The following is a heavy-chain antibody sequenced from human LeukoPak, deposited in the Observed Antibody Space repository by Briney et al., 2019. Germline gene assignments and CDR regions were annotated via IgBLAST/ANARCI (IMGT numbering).Heavy chain of an antibody. CDR1: GFTFDEYA. CDR3: LAAGGY. CDR2: ISWNSGSL. Sequence: GGSLRLSCAASGFTFDEYAMHWVRQAPGKGLEWVSGISWNSGSLGYADSVKGRFTISRDNAKNLLYLQMNSLRAEDTAVYYCLAAGGYWGQGTLVTVSS. D-gene: IGHD3-10*01. V-gene: IGHV3-9*01. J-gene: IGHJ4*02.